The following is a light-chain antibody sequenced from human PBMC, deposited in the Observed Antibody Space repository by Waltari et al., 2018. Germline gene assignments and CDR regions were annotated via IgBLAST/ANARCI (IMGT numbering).Light chain of an antibody. CDR3: QQRNKWPVT. V-gene: IGKV3-11*01. Sequence: SCRASQSVANYLAWYQQKPGQAPRLLIYDVSNRATDIPARFSSSGFATDFTLTISDLKPEDIAVYYCQQRNKWPVTFGGGTKVEIK. CDR1: QSVANY. CDR2: DVS. J-gene: IGKJ4*01.